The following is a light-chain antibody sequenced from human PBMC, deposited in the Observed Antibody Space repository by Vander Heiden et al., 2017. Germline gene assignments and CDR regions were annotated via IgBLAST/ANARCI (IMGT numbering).Light chain of an antibody. Sequence: EIVMTQSPATLSVSPGERATLSCRASQSVSSNLAWYQQKPGQAPRLLIYAASTRANRIPDSFSGSGSGTEFTLTSSSRQYEDFAVYFWQQDITLWTFGQGTKVEIK. V-gene: IGKV3-15*01. CDR2: AAS. CDR1: QSVSSN. J-gene: IGKJ1*01. CDR3: QQDITLWT.